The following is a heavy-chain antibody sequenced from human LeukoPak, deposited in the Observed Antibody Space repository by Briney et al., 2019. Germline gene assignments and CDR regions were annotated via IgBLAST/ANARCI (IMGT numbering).Heavy chain of an antibody. J-gene: IGHJ6*02. CDR1: GGSISSGGYS. CDR3: VRESYYYGMDV. V-gene: IGHV4-30-2*01. Sequence: SETLSLTCAVSGGSISSGGYSWSWIRQPPGKGLEWIGYIYHSGSTYYNPSLKSRVTISVDRSKNQFSLKLSSVTAADTAVYYCVRESYYYGMDVWGQGTTVTVSS. CDR2: IYHSGST.